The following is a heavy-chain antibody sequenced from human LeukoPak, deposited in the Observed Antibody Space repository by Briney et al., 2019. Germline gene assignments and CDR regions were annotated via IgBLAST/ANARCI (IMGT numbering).Heavy chain of an antibody. CDR3: ARQDSGSYGVLDY. J-gene: IGHJ4*02. CDR1: GYSVSSGYY. CDR2: IYHGGST. V-gene: IGHV4-38-2*01. Sequence: PSETLSLTCAVSGYSVSSGYYWGWIRQPPGKGLEWIGSIYHGGSTYYNPSLKCRVTISVDTSKNQFCLKLSAVTARPWPVYYCARQDSGSYGVLDYWGQGTLVTVSS. D-gene: IGHD1-26*01.